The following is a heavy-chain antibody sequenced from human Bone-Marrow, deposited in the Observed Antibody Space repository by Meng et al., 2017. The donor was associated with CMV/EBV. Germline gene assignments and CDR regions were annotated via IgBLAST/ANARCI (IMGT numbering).Heavy chain of an antibody. CDR1: GGHISSSSYY. V-gene: IGHV4-39*07. J-gene: IGHJ5*02. Sequence: TVSGGHISSSSYYWGWIRQPPGKGLEWIGSIYYSGSTYYNPSLKSRVTISVDTSKNQFSLKLSSVTAADTAVYYCARVVAVALNWFDPWGQGTLVTVSS. CDR2: IYYSGST. CDR3: ARVVAVALNWFDP. D-gene: IGHD6-19*01.